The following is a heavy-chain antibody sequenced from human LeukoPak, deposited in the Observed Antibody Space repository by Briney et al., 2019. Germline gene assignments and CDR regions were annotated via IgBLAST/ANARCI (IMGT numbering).Heavy chain of an antibody. Sequence: ASVKVSCKASGYTFTGYYMHWVRQAPGQGLEWMGWFNPNSGGTNYAQKFQGRVTMTRDTSISTAYMELSRLRSDDTAVYYCARILAAVAGNRFDYWGQGTLVTVSS. CDR3: ARILAAVAGNRFDY. CDR1: GYTFTGYY. J-gene: IGHJ4*02. D-gene: IGHD6-19*01. CDR2: FNPNSGGT. V-gene: IGHV1-2*02.